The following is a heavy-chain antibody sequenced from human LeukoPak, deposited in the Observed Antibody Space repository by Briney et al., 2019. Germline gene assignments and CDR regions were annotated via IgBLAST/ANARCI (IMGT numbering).Heavy chain of an antibody. J-gene: IGHJ5*02. V-gene: IGHV3-30*18. CDR1: GFTFSSYG. CDR3: GKGPGYSVYDNLPHH. Sequence: PGGSLRLSCAASGFTFSSYGMNWVRQAPGKGLEWVAVISDDGSKIYYGDSVKGRFTISRDNSKNTLNLQMDSLRADDTAVYYCGKGPGYSVYDNLPHHWGQGTLVTVSS. CDR2: ISDDGSKI. D-gene: IGHD5/OR15-5a*01.